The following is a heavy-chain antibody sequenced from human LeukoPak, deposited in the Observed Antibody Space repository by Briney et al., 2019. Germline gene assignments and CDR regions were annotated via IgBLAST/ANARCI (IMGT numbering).Heavy chain of an antibody. CDR3: AIRARSGSYWNFDY. J-gene: IGHJ4*02. V-gene: IGHV3-23*01. D-gene: IGHD1-26*01. CDR1: GFIFSNYA. CDR2: IGGVSESF. Sequence: GSLKLSCAASGFIFSNYAMTWVRQAPGKGLEWVSIIGGVSESFYYADSVKGRFTVSRDNSKDTLYLQINSLRDEDTAVYYCAIRARSGSYWNFDYWGQGTLVTVSS.